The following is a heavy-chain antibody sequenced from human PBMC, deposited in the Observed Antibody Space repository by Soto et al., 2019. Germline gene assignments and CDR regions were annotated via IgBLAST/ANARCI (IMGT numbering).Heavy chain of an antibody. CDR3: VKNSGWFNT. Sequence: GGSLRLSCAASGLTFGTTDMSWVRQAPGEGLEWVSTIDGSGGITYYADSVKGRFTISRDNSRNTVYLQMNSLRGDDTALYYCVKNSGWFNTWGQGTTVTVSS. J-gene: IGHJ6*02. CDR1: GLTFGTTD. CDR2: IDGSGGIT. V-gene: IGHV3-23*01. D-gene: IGHD6-19*01.